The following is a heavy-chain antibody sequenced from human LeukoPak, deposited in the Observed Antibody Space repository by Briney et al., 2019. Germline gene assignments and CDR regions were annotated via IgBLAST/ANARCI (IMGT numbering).Heavy chain of an antibody. D-gene: IGHD3-9*01. CDR2: IIPIFGTA. CDR1: GGTFSSYA. J-gene: IGHJ4*02. Sequence: SMKVSCKASGGTFSSYAISWVRQAPGQGLEWMGGIIPIFGTANYAQKFQGRVTITADESTSTAYMELSSLRSEDTAVYYCARGGILTGQDFDYWGQGTLVTVSS. CDR3: ARGGILTGQDFDY. V-gene: IGHV1-69*13.